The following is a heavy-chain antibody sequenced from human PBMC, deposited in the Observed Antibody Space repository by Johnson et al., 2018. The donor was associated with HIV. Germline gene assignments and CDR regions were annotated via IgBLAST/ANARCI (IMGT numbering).Heavy chain of an antibody. J-gene: IGHJ3*02. CDR2: IYSGGST. CDR3: ARRWELHSNAFDI. V-gene: IGHV3-66*01. CDR1: GFTVSSNY. Sequence: DVQLVESGGGLVQPGGSLRLSCAASGFTVSSNYMSWVRQAPGKGLEWVSVIYSGGSTYYADSVKGRFTISRDNSKNTLYLQMNSLRAEDTAVYYCARRWELHSNAFDIWGQGAMVSVSA. D-gene: IGHD1-26*01.